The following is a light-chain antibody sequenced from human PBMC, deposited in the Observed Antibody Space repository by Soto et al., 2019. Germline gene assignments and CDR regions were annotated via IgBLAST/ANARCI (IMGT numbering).Light chain of an antibody. CDR3: SSLASSNTWV. CDR2: GVT. V-gene: IGLV2-8*01. Sequence: QSALTQPPSASGSPGQSVTISCTGTSSDVGAYNYVSWYQQHAGKAPKLVISGVTKRPSGVPDRFSGSKSANTASLTVSGLQAEDEADYYCSSLASSNTWVFGGGTKLTVL. CDR1: SSDVGAYNY. J-gene: IGLJ3*02.